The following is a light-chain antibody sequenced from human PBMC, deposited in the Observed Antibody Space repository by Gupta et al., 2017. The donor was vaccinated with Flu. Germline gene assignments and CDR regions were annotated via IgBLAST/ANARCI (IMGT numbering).Light chain of an antibody. J-gene: IGLJ2*01. V-gene: IGLV2-14*03. Sequence: APGQSITVSCTGTNRDVGGYDYVSWHQQHPGKVPRLLIYAVSDRPSGVSSRFSGSKSGNTASLTISGLQPEDEAHYYCSSVTASSTVVFGGGTKVTVL. CDR1: NRDVGGYDY. CDR2: AVS. CDR3: SSVTASSTVV.